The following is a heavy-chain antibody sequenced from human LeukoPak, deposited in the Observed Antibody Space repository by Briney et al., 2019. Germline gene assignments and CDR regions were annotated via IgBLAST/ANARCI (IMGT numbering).Heavy chain of an antibody. J-gene: IGHJ4*02. V-gene: IGHV3-48*03. CDR3: ARRPLWGWYDY. Sequence: PGGSLRLSCATSGFTFSSYEMNWVRQDRGGGLEWVSYISSSGSTIYYADSVKGRFTISRDNAKNSLYLQMNSLRAEDTAVYYCARRPLWGWYDYWGQGTLVTVSS. CDR1: GFTFSSYE. CDR2: ISSSGSTI. D-gene: IGHD6-19*01.